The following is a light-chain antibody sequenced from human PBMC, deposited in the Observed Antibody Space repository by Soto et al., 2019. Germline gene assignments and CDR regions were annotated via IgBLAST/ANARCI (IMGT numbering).Light chain of an antibody. CDR3: QQRHMWPIT. CDR2: ATS. V-gene: IGKV3D-15*01. J-gene: IGKJ5*01. CDR1: QRFSTN. Sequence: VMTQSPATLSLSPGERATLSCRASQRFSTNVAWYQQKPGQAPRLLIYATSTRATGIPPRFSGSGSGTDFTLTISSLEPEDSAVYYCQQRHMWPITFGQGTRLEIK.